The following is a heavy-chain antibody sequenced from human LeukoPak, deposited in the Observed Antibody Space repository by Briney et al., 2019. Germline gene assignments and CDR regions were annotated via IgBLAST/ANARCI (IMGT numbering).Heavy chain of an antibody. J-gene: IGHJ4*02. Sequence: QAGGSLRLSCAASGFSFSSYDMHWVRQSTGKGLEWVSAIAAVGDTYYHGSVKGRFTISRDNAKNSMYVQMSSLRAEGTAVYYCARGERSYCVYWGQGTLVTVSS. CDR3: ARGERSYCVY. CDR1: GFSFSSYD. V-gene: IGHV3-13*01. D-gene: IGHD2-21*01. CDR2: IAAVGDT.